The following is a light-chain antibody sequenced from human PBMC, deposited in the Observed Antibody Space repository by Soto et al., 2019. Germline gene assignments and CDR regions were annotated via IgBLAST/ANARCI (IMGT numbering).Light chain of an antibody. V-gene: IGKV3-15*01. CDR2: GAS. CDR3: QQLKSSPFT. CDR1: QSVSSN. Sequence: EIVMTQSPATLSVSPGERATLSCRASQSVSSNLAWYQQKPGQAPRLLIYGASTRATGIPARFSGSGSGTEFTLTISSLQSEDFATYYCQQLKSSPFTFGQGTRLEIE. J-gene: IGKJ5*01.